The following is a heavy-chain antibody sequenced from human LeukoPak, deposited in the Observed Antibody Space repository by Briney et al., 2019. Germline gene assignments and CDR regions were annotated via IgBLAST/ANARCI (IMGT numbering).Heavy chain of an antibody. CDR2: ISSSSSTI. V-gene: IGHV3-48*01. CDR1: GFTFSSYS. D-gene: IGHD4-17*01. CDR3: ARGYYGDYFDY. J-gene: IGHJ4*02. Sequence: PGGSLRLSCAASGFTFSSYSMNWVRQAPGKGLEWVSYISSSSSTIYYVDSVKGRFTISRDNAKNSLYLQMNSLRAEDTAVYYCARGYYGDYFDYWGQGTLVTVSP.